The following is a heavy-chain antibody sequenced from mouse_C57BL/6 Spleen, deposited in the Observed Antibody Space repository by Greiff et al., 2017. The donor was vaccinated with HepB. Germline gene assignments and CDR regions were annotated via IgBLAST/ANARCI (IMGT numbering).Heavy chain of an antibody. J-gene: IGHJ2*01. D-gene: IGHD1-1*01. Sequence: EVKVVESGGGLVKPGGSLKLSCAASGFTFSSYAMSWVRQTPEKRLEWVATISDGGSYTYYPDNVKGRFTISRDNAKNNLYLQMSHLKSEDTAMYYCARDPNYYGSSYYFDYWGQGTTLTVSS. CDR3: ARDPNYYGSSYYFDY. CDR1: GFTFSSYA. CDR2: ISDGGSYT. V-gene: IGHV5-4*01.